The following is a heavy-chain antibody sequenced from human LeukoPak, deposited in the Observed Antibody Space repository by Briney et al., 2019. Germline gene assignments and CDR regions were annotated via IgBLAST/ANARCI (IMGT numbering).Heavy chain of an antibody. CDR1: GGSISSSSYY. J-gene: IGHJ6*02. CDR3: ARLSGGDIVATIPHYYYGMDV. CDR2: IYCSGST. Sequence: SETLSLTCTVSGGSISSSSYYWGWIRQPPGKGLEWIGSIYCSGSTYYNPSLKSRVTISVDTSKNQFSLKLSSVTAADTAVYYCARLSGGDIVATIPHYYYGMDVWGQGTTVTVSS. D-gene: IGHD5-12*01. V-gene: IGHV4-39*01.